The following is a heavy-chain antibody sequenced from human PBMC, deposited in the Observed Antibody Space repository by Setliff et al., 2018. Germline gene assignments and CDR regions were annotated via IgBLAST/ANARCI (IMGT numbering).Heavy chain of an antibody. CDR3: ARTDDYYNFYAY. D-gene: IGHD3-3*01. Sequence: PSETLSLTCTVSGASISSSSYYWAWIRQPPGRGLELIGSIFYVGSTYYNPSLKSRVTISIDASKNQFSLKLDSVTAADTAVYYCARTDDYYNFYAYWGQGTLVTVSS. CDR1: GASISSSSYY. V-gene: IGHV4-39*07. J-gene: IGHJ4*02. CDR2: IFYVGST.